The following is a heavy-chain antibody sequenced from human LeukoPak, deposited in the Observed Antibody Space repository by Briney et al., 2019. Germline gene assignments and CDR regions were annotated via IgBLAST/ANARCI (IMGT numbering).Heavy chain of an antibody. J-gene: IGHJ3*02. CDR1: GYTFTSYG. Sequence: GASVKVSCKASGYTFTSYGISWARQAPGQGLEWMGWISAYNGNTNYAQKLQGRVTMTTDTSTSTAYMELRSLRSDDTAVYHCARGSYYDFWSGVTPDAFDIWGQGTMVTVSS. CDR3: ARGSYYDFWSGVTPDAFDI. CDR2: ISAYNGNT. D-gene: IGHD3-3*01. V-gene: IGHV1-18*01.